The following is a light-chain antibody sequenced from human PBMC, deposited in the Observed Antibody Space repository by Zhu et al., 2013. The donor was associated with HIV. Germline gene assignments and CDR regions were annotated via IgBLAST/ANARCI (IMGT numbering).Light chain of an antibody. J-gene: IGKJ1*01. V-gene: IGKV3-20*01. CDR1: QTVDGDS. Sequence: EIVLTQSPDTLPLSPGARATLSCAASQTVDGDSLAWFQVKSGQPPRLLIYGLSRRAAGVADRFSGGGSWSNFTLTISGLEPEDFAVYFCHQYSGLPWTFGRGTTVEIK. CDR2: GLS. CDR3: HQYSGLPWT.